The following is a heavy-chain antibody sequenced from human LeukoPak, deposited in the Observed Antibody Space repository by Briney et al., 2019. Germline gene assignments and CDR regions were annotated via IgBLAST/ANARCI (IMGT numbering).Heavy chain of an antibody. CDR1: GGSFSGYY. CDR3: ARSTVMTTVVTPGGAFDI. CDR2: IYYSGST. J-gene: IGHJ3*02. Sequence: SETLSLTCAVYGGSFSGYYWSWIRRPPGTGLEWIGSIYYSGSTYYNPSLKSRVTISVDTSKNQFSLKLSSVTAADTAVYYCARSTVMTTVVTPGGAFDIWGQGTMVTVSS. D-gene: IGHD4-23*01. V-gene: IGHV4-34*01.